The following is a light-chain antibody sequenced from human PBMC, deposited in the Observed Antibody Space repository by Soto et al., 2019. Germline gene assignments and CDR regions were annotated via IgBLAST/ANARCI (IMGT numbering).Light chain of an antibody. J-gene: IGKJ3*01. CDR3: QEYSKWPLFT. V-gene: IGKV3-15*01. CDR1: QSVGRN. CDR2: AAS. Sequence: EIVVTQSPGILSVSPGDRATLSCRARQSVGRNLAWYQQKPGQAPTLLIYAASTRATGLPARFSGSGSGTDFTLTISSLRSEDFAVYYCQEYSKWPLFTFGPGTRVD.